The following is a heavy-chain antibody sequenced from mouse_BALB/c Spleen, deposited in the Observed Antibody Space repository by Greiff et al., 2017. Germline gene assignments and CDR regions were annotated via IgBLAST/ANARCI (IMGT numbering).Heavy chain of an antibody. V-gene: IGHV5-17*02. CDR2: ISSGSSTI. Sequence: EVMLVESGGGLVQPGGSRKLSCAASGFTFSSFGMHWVRQAPEKGLEWVAYISSGSSTIYYADTVKGRFTISRDNPKNTLFLQMTSLRSEDTAMYYCASSLLRLREFAYWGQGTLVTVSA. CDR1: GFTFSSFG. D-gene: IGHD1-2*01. J-gene: IGHJ3*01. CDR3: ASSLLRLREFAY.